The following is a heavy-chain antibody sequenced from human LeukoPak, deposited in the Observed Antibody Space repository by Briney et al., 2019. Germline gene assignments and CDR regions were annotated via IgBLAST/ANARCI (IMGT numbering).Heavy chain of an antibody. CDR1: GGTFSSYA. D-gene: IGHD3-9*01. J-gene: IGHJ3*02. CDR3: ARPIKYYDILTGYYRHDAFDI. Sequence: SSVKVSFKAAGGTFSSYAISWVRQAPGQGLEWMGGIIPIFGTAIYAQKFQGRVTITADESTSTAYMELSSPRSEDTAVYYCARPIKYYDILTGYYRHDAFDIWGQGTMVTVSS. V-gene: IGHV1-69*01. CDR2: IIPIFGTA.